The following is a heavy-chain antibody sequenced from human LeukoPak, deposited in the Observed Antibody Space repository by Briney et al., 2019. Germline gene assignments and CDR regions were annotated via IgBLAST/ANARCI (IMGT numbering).Heavy chain of an antibody. Sequence: PSETLSLTCTVSGGSISSDDYYWSWIRQPPGKGLEWIGYIYYSGSTYYNPSLKSRVTISVDTSKDQFSLKLSSVTAADTAVYCCARFKGLWFGELWRGSFDYWGQGTLVTVSS. CDR3: ARFKGLWFGELWRGSFDY. V-gene: IGHV4-30-4*01. CDR1: GGSISSDDYY. D-gene: IGHD3-10*01. J-gene: IGHJ4*02. CDR2: IYYSGST.